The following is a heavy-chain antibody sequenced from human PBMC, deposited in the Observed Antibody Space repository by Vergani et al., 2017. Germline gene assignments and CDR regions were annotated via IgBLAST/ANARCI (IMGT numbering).Heavy chain of an antibody. J-gene: IGHJ5*01. CDR3: VRTEYCTGIASNTRFDS. D-gene: IGHD2-8*02. V-gene: IGHV3-74*03. CDR2: IDEYGNRA. Sequence: EVQLVESGGGSVQSGGSLRLSCVASVFSFNTYWMHWVRQVPGKGLMWVARIDEYGNRATYGDFETGRFTISRDNAKNTVFLQMNNLRADDAGGYYCVRTEYCTGIASNTRFDSWGQGALVTVSS. CDR1: VFSFNTYW.